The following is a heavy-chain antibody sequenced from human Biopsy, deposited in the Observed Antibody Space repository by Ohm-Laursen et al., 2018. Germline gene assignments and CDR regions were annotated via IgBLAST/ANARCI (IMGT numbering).Heavy chain of an antibody. CDR1: GYTFTSYD. V-gene: IGHV1-8*01. D-gene: IGHD3-22*01. CDR2: MNPNSGNT. Sequence: VASVKVSCKSSGYTFTSYDINWVRQATGQGLEWMGWMNPNSGNTGYAQKFQGRVTMTRNTSISTAYMELSSLTSVDTAVYYCARDFNYDGGGSFNFDYWGQGTLVTVSS. CDR3: ARDFNYDGGGSFNFDY. J-gene: IGHJ4*02.